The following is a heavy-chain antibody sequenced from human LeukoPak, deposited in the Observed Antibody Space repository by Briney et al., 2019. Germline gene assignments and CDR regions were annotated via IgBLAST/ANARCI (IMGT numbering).Heavy chain of an antibody. CDR3: ARGGRITMSENAFDI. V-gene: IGHV4-30-2*01. CDR1: GGSISSGGYS. D-gene: IGHD3-22*01. J-gene: IGHJ3*02. Sequence: SQTLSLTRAVSGGSISSGGYSWSWIRQPPGRGLEWIGYIYHSGSTYYNPSLKSRVTISVDRSKNQFSLKLSSVTAADTAVYYCARGGRITMSENAFDIWGQGTMVTVSS. CDR2: IYHSGST.